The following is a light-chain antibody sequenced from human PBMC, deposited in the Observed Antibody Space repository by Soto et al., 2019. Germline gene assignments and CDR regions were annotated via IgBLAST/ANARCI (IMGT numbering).Light chain of an antibody. CDR2: DVS. CDR3: CSYAGSYTLYV. Sequence: QSVLTQPRSVSGSPGQSVTISCTGTSSDVGGYNYVSWYQQHPGKAPKLMIYDVSKRPSGVPDRFSGSKSGNTASLTISGLQAEDEADYYCCSYAGSYTLYVFGTGTKGPS. CDR1: SSDVGGYNY. V-gene: IGLV2-11*01. J-gene: IGLJ1*01.